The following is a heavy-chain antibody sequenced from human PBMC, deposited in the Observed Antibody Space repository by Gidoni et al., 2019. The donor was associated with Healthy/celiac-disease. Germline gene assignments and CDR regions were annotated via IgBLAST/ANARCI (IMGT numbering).Heavy chain of an antibody. Sequence: EVQLVQSGAEVKKPGESLKISCKGSGYSFTSYWIGWVRQMPGKGLEWMGIIYPGDSDTRYSPSFQGQVTISADKSISTAYLQWSSLKASDTAMYYCARAQGYCISTSCWGNWFDPWGQGTLVTVSS. D-gene: IGHD2-2*01. V-gene: IGHV5-51*01. CDR2: IYPGDSDT. CDR3: ARAQGYCISTSCWGNWFDP. CDR1: GYSFTSYW. J-gene: IGHJ5*02.